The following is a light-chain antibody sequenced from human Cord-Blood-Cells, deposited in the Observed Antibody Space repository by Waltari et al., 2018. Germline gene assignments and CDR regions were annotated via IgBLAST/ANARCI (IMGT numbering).Light chain of an antibody. CDR3: CSYAGSYTVV. Sequence: LTQPRSVSGSPGQSVTISCTGTSSDVGGYNYVSWYQQHPGKAPKLMIYDVSKRPSGVPDRFSGSKSGNTASLTISGLQAEDEADYYCCSYAGSYTVVFGGGTKLTVL. CDR2: DVS. J-gene: IGLJ2*01. V-gene: IGLV2-11*01. CDR1: SSDVGGYNY.